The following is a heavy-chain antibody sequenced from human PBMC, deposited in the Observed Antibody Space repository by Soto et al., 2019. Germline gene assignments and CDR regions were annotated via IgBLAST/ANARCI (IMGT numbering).Heavy chain of an antibody. D-gene: IGHD7-27*01. J-gene: IGHJ6*02. V-gene: IGHV1-69*01. CDR1: GDTFKNCV. CDR2: IIPLFGTT. CDR3: AAELGVGKLCVV. Sequence: QVQVVQSGVEVRRPGSSVKVSCKASGDTFKNCVISWVRQAPGQGLEWMGGIIPLFGTTDFAQRYQGRLTITTDESTTTAYMDLSRLRSEDTATYYCAAELGVGKLCVVWGQGTTVIVSS.